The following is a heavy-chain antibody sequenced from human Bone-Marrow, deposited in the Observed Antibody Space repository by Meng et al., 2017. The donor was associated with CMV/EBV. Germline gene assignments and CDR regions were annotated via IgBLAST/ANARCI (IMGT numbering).Heavy chain of an antibody. V-gene: IGHV3-21*01. D-gene: IGHD3-16*02. Sequence: GESLKISCAASGFTFSSYSMNWVRQAPGKGLEWVSSISSSSSYIYYADSVKGRFTISRDNAKNSLYLQMNSLRAEDTAVYYCARAITFGGVIVSTYFDYWGQGTLVPVSS. CDR1: GFTFSSYS. J-gene: IGHJ4*02. CDR2: ISSSSSYI. CDR3: ARAITFGGVIVSTYFDY.